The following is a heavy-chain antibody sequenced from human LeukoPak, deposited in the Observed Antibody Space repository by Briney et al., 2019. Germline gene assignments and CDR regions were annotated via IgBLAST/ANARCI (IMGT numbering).Heavy chain of an antibody. V-gene: IGHV3-23*01. CDR2: ICANDGNT. D-gene: IGHD2-15*01. CDR1: GLTFRNYA. CDR3: AKDVPAAQSDY. J-gene: IGHJ4*02. Sequence: PGGSLRLSCAASGLTFRNYAMSWVRQAPGKGLEWVSVICANDGNTYYADAVKGRFTISRDNSKNTLYLQMNSLRAEDTAVYYCAKDVPAAQSDYWGQGTLVTVSS.